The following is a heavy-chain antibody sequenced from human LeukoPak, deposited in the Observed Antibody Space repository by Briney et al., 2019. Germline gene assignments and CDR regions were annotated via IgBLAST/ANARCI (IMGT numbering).Heavy chain of an antibody. J-gene: IGHJ3*01. V-gene: IGHV3-11*05. CDR1: GFPFSEYY. CDR2: ISSRGSYT. D-gene: IGHD2-2*02. CDR3: ARDKGRHTVEAAIGAFDV. Sequence: GGSLRLSRADPGFPFSEYYMIWIRQAPGKGLEWISYISSRGSYTNYADTVKGRFSISRDNTQNSLSLQMNSLTAEDTAIYYCARDKGRHTVEAAIGAFDVWGRGTVVTVSA.